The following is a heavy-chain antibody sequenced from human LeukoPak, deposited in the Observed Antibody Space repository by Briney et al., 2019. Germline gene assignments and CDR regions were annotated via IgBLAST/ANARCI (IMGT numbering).Heavy chain of an antibody. CDR3: AYSGYLYYFDY. J-gene: IGHJ4*02. CDR1: GVSIGSGDYY. CDR2: IYYSGST. Sequence: SETLSLTCTVSGVSIGSGDYYWSWIRQPPGKGLEWIGYIYYSGSTCYNLSLKSRVTISVDTSKNQFSLKLSSVTAADTAVYYCAYSGYLYYFDYWGQGTLVTVSS. V-gene: IGHV4-30-4*01. D-gene: IGHD5-12*01.